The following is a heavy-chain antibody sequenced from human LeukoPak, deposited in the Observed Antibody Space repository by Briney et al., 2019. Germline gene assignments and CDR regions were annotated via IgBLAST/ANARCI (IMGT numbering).Heavy chain of an antibody. CDR2: INHSGST. CDR1: GGSFSGYY. D-gene: IGHD3-10*01. Sequence: SETLSLTCAVYGGSFSGYYWSWIRQPPGTGLGWIGEINHSGSTYYNPSLKSRVTISVDTSKNQFSLKLSSVTAADTAVYYCARVPRPYYYGSGSYDCWGQGTLVTVSS. CDR3: ARVPRPYYYGSGSYDC. J-gene: IGHJ4*02. V-gene: IGHV4-34*01.